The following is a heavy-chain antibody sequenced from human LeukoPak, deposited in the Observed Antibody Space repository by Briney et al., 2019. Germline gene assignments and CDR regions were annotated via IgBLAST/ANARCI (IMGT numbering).Heavy chain of an antibody. J-gene: IGHJ5*02. CDR1: GGSISSGSYY. CDR3: ARERSSGYYIGRFDP. Sequence: SENLSLTCTVSGGSISSGSYYWSWIRQPAGKGLEWIGRIYTSGSTNYNPSLKSRVTISVDTSKNQFSLKLSSVTAADTAVYYCARERSSGYYIGRFDPWGQGTLVTVSS. CDR2: IYTSGST. D-gene: IGHD3-22*01. V-gene: IGHV4-61*02.